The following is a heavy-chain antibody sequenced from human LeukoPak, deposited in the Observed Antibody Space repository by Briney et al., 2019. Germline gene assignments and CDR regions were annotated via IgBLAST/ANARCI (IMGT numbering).Heavy chain of an antibody. J-gene: IGHJ3*02. D-gene: IGHD3-10*01. CDR2: IYSDGRT. CDR1: GFTVSTNY. CDR3: ARDSGRFDVFDI. V-gene: IGHV3-53*01. Sequence: GGSLRLSCAASGFTVSTNYMSWVRQAPGKGLEWVSVIYSDGRTYYANSVKGRFTISRDNSKNTLYLQMNSLRAEDTAVYYCARDSGRFDVFDIWGQGTMVTVSS.